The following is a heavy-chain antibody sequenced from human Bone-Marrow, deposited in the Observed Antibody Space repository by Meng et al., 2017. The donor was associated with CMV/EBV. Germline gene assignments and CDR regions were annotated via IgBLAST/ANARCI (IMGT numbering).Heavy chain of an antibody. D-gene: IGHD3-3*01. Sequence: ASVKVSCKVSGYTLTELSMHWVRQAPGKGLEWMGGIIPARAATSYGQRLQGRLTITADTSTSTAYMELSSLRSEDTATFYCVGAAEFYHFRSGYDWYYHYGMDVWGQGTAVTVSS. CDR3: VGAAEFYHFRSGYDWYYHYGMDV. CDR1: GYTLTELS. J-gene: IGHJ6*02. V-gene: IGHV1-24*01. CDR2: IIPARAAT.